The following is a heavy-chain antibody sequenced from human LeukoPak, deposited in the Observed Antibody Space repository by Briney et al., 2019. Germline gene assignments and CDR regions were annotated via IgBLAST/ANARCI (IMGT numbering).Heavy chain of an antibody. J-gene: IGHJ4*02. CDR1: GLTFSSYA. V-gene: IGHV3-23*01. D-gene: IGHD6-6*01. CDR3: AKDLYHSSSSDLPENYFDY. Sequence: GGSLRLSCAASGLTFSSYAMSWVRQAPGKGLEWVSAISGSGGSTYYADSVKGRFTISRDNSKNTLYLQMNSLRAEDTAVYYCAKDLYHSSSSDLPENYFDYWGQGTLVTVSS. CDR2: ISGSGGST.